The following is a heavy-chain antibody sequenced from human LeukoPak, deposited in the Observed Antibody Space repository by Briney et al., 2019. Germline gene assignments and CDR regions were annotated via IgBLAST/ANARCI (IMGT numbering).Heavy chain of an antibody. V-gene: IGHV3-21*01. D-gene: IGHD5-18*01. CDR3: ARDLYSYGYRSYYYYMDV. J-gene: IGHJ6*03. Sequence: GGSLRLSCAASGFSFSSYGMNWVRQAPGKGLEWVSSISSSSSYIYYADSVKGRFTISRDNAKNSLYLQMNSLRAEDTAVYYCARDLYSYGYRSYYYYMDVWGKGTTVAVSS. CDR2: ISSSSSYI. CDR1: GFSFSSYG.